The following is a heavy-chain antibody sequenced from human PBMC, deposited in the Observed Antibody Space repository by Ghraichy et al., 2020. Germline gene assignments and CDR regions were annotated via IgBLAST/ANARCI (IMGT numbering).Heavy chain of an antibody. CDR3: TTAFPGIAVADNFDY. CDR1: GFTFSNAW. J-gene: IGHJ4*02. V-gene: IGHV3-15*01. CDR2: IKTKTDGGTT. D-gene: IGHD6-19*01. Sequence: GGSLRLSCAASGFTFSNAWMSWVRQAPGKGLEWVGRIKTKTDGGTTDYAAPVEGRFTISRDDSKNTLYLQMNSLKTEDTAVYYCTTAFPGIAVADNFDYWGQGTLVTVSS.